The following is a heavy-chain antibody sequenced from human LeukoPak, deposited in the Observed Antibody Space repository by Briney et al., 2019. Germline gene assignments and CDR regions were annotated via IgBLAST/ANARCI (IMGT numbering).Heavy chain of an antibody. V-gene: IGHV4-39*07. CDR1: GASIGSTTYY. CDR2: IYYSGST. Sequence: SETLSLTCTVSGASIGSTTYYWGWIRQPPRKGLEWIASIYYSGSTYYNPSLKSRVTISVDTSKNQFSLKLSSVTAADTAVYYCARDKRVAVAGTYIYYYYMDVWGNGTTVTISS. D-gene: IGHD6-19*01. CDR3: ARDKRVAVAGTYIYYYYMDV. J-gene: IGHJ6*03.